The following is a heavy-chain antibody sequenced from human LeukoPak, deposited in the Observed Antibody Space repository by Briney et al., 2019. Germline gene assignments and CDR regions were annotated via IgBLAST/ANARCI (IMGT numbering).Heavy chain of an antibody. D-gene: IGHD3-10*01. V-gene: IGHV3-11*06. CDR3: AKDRLLWFGELGRFDY. J-gene: IGHJ4*02. CDR2: ISSSSSYT. CDR1: GFTFSDYY. Sequence: GSLRLSCAASGFTFSDYYMSWIRQAPGKGLEWVSYISSSSSYTNYADSVKGRFTISRDNSKNTLYLQMNSLRAEGTAVYYCAKDRLLWFGELGRFDYWGQGTLVTVSS.